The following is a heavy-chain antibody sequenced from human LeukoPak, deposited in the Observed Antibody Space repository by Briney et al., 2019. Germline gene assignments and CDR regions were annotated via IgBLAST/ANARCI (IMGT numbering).Heavy chain of an antibody. J-gene: IGHJ4*02. CDR3: ARFTYCSGGSCYIPDY. CDR1: GFTFSSYS. CDR2: ISSSSSYI. V-gene: IGHV3-21*01. Sequence: PGGSLRLSCAASGFTFSSYSMNWVRQAPGKGLEWVSSISSSSSYIYYADSVKGRFTISRDNAKNSLYLQMNSLRAEDTAVYYCARFTYCSGGSCYIPDYWGQGTLVTVSS. D-gene: IGHD2-15*01.